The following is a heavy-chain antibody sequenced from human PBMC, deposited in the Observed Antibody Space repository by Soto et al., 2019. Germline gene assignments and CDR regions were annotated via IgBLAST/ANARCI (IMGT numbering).Heavy chain of an antibody. Sequence: PSETLSLTCTVSGGSISSYYWSWIRQPPGKGLEWIGYIYYSGSTNYNPSLKSRVTISVDTSKNQFPLKLSSVTAADTAVYYCARDNYDSSGYPYYWGQGTLVTVSS. CDR1: GGSISSYY. V-gene: IGHV4-59*01. CDR3: ARDNYDSSGYPYY. CDR2: IYYSGST. J-gene: IGHJ4*01. D-gene: IGHD3-22*01.